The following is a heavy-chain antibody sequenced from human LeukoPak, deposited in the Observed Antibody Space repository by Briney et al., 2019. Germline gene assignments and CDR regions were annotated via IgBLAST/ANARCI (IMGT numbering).Heavy chain of an antibody. J-gene: IGHJ5*02. CDR2: IYHSGST. Sequence: SETLSLTCAVAGYSISCGYYWVWLRQSPGEGREWIGCIYHSGSTYYNPSLKSRVTISVDTSKNQCSLKLSSVAAADTAMYYCARGYFDWLNWFDPWGQGTLVTVSS. CDR3: ARGYFDWLNWFDP. D-gene: IGHD3-9*01. CDR1: GYSISCGYY. V-gene: IGHV4-38-2*01.